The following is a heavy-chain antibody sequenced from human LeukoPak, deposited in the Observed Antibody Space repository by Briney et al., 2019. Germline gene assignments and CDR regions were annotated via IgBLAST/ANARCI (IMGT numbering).Heavy chain of an antibody. CDR3: ARSSYSSSSSV. CDR1: GFTFSGFW. V-gene: IGHV3-7*03. Sequence: GGSLGLSCAVSGFTFSGFWMSWSRQAPGKGLEWVASINSDGSEGYYADVVKGRFTISRDNAKNSLYLQINSLRAEDTAVYYCARSSYSSSSSVWGQGTMVTVSS. CDR2: INSDGSEG. J-gene: IGHJ3*01. D-gene: IGHD6-6*01.